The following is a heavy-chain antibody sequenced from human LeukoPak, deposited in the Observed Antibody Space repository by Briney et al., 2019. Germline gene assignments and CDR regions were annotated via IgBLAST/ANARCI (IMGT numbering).Heavy chain of an antibody. CDR3: ARLNYDSSGYRTYFDY. D-gene: IGHD3-22*01. V-gene: IGHV1-2*06. CDR1: GYTFTGYY. CDR2: INPNSGGT. Sequence: ASVKVSCKASGYTFTGYYMHWVRQAPGQGLEWMGRINPNSGGTNYAQKFQGRVTMTRDTSISTAYMELSRLRSDDTAVYYCARLNYDSSGYRTYFDYWGQGTLVTLSS. J-gene: IGHJ4*02.